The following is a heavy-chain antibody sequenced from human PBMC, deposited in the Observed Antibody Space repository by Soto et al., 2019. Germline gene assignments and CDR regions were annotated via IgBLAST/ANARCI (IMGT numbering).Heavy chain of an antibody. CDR3: ARGFTGITIFGVVTTDSPNYYYYGMDV. CDR2: INPNSGGT. V-gene: IGHV1-2*04. CDR1: GYTFTGYY. Sequence: ASVKVSCKASGYTFTGYYMHWVRQAPGQGLEWMGWINPNSGGTNYAQKFQGWVTMTRDTSISTAYMELSRLRSDDTAVYYCARGFTGITIFGVVTTDSPNYYYYGMDVWGQGTTVTVSS. J-gene: IGHJ6*02. D-gene: IGHD3-3*01.